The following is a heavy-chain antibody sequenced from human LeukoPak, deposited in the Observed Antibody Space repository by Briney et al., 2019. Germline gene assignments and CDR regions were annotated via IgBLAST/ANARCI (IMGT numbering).Heavy chain of an antibody. CDR1: GFTFDGHA. CDR2: ISWNSGRI. Sequence: GGSLRLSCVSSGFTFDGHAMNWVRQAPGKGLEWVAGISWNSGRIGYADSVKGRFTISRDNTKNSLDLQMTGLRSEDTALYYCVKATGSQPRAGAFDFWGQGTSVTVSS. J-gene: IGHJ3*01. D-gene: IGHD1-26*01. V-gene: IGHV3-9*01. CDR3: VKATGSQPRAGAFDF.